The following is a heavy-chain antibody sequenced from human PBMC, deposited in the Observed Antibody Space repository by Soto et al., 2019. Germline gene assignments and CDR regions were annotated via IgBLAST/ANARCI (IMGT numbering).Heavy chain of an antibody. V-gene: IGHV4-59*01. D-gene: IGHD3-22*01. CDR3: ARGFSTYYYDSIGYFPFAY. CDR2: IYYSGST. Sequence: KSSETLSLTTTASAGSISSYYWSWIRHPPGKGLEWIGYIYYSGSTNYNPSLKSRVTISVDTSKSQFSPKLSSVTAADTAVYYCARGFSTYYYDSIGYFPFAYWGPGTLVTVSS. J-gene: IGHJ4*02. CDR1: AGSISSYY.